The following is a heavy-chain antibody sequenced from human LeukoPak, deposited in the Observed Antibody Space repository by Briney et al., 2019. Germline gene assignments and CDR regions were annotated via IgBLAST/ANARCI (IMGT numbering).Heavy chain of an antibody. CDR1: GVSISSYY. Sequence: SETLSLTCTVSGVSISSYYWSWIRQPPGKGLEWIGYIYYSGSIKYNPSLKSRVTISVDASKTQFSLKLNSVTAADTAVYYCARGSRELYYFDYWGQGTLVTVSS. J-gene: IGHJ4*02. CDR3: ARGSRELYYFDY. V-gene: IGHV4-59*01. CDR2: IYYSGSI. D-gene: IGHD1-7*01.